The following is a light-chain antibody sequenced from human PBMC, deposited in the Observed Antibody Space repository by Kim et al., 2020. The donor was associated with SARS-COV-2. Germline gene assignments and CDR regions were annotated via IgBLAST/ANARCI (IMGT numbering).Light chain of an antibody. CDR1: SNH. J-gene: IGKJ1*01. V-gene: IGKV1-16*02. CDR2: AAS. CDR3: QQYNRYPVT. Sequence: SNHLVWIQQKPGKAPKSLIDAASSFQIGVPSQFSGSGSGTEYTFTISSLQSEDVATYYCQQYNRYPVTFGQGTKVDIK.